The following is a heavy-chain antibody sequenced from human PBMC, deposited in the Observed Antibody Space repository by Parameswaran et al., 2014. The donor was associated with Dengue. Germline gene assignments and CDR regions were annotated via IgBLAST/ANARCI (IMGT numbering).Heavy chain of an antibody. CDR3: ARDYGSGSRGFDL. D-gene: IGHD3-10*01. J-gene: IGHJ3*01. Sequence: SWVRQAPGQGLEWLAGIIPLFDTASYAQKFQGRVTLTADESTITAYLELSSLRSEDTAVYYCARDYGSGSRGFDLWGQGTMVTVSS. CDR2: IIPLFDTA. V-gene: IGHV1-69*01.